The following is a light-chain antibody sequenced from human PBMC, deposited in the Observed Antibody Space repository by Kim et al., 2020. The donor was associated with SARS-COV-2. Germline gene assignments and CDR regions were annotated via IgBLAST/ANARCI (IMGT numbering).Light chain of an antibody. CDR3: QTWGTGIRV. CDR2: LNSDGSH. J-gene: IGLJ3*02. V-gene: IGLV4-69*01. CDR1: SGHISYA. Sequence: QPVLTQSPSASASLGASVKLTCTLSSGHISYAIAWHQQQPEKGPRYLMKLNSDGSHSKGDGIPDRFSGSSSGAERYLTISSLQSEDEADYYCQTWGTGIRVFGGGTQLTVL.